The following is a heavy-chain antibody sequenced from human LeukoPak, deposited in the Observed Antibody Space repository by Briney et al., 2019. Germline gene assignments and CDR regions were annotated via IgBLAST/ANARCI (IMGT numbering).Heavy chain of an antibody. J-gene: IGHJ4*02. CDR1: GGTFSSYA. D-gene: IGHD6-6*01. Sequence: GSSVKVSCKASGGTFSSYAISGVRQAPGQGLEGMGGILPIFGTANYAQKFQGRVTITTDESTSTAYMELSSLRSEDTAVYYCARGTYRSSSYFDYWGQGTLVTVSS. CDR3: ARGTYRSSSYFDY. CDR2: ILPIFGTA. V-gene: IGHV1-69*05.